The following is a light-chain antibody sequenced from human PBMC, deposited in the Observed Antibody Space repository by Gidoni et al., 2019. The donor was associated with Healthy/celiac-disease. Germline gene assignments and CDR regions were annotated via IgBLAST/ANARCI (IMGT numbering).Light chain of an antibody. J-gene: IGKJ4*02. V-gene: IGKV1-5*03. CDR2: KAS. CDR3: QQYNSYSLT. CDR1: QSISSW. Sequence: IQLTQSPSNLSASVGDRVTIPCRASQSISSWLAWYQQKPGKAPKLLIYKASSLESGVPSRFSGSGSGTEFTLTISSLQPDDVATYYCQQYNSYSLTFGGGTKVEIK.